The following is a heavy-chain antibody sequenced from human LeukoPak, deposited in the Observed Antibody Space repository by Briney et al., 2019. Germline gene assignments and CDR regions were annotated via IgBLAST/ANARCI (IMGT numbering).Heavy chain of an antibody. V-gene: IGHV4-38-2*02. Sequence: SETLSLTCTVSGYSISNGYYWGWIRQPPGKGLEWVGSIYHRGSTYYNPSLGSRVTISLDRSKKKFSLKLSSVTAADTAVYYCARDVTAAFDYWGQGTLVTVSS. CDR3: ARDVTAAFDY. D-gene: IGHD6-13*01. J-gene: IGHJ4*02. CDR2: IYHRGST. CDR1: GYSISNGYY.